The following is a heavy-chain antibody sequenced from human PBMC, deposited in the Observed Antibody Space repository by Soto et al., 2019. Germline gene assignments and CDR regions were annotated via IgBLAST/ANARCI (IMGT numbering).Heavy chain of an antibody. D-gene: IGHD6-19*01. CDR2: IIPIFGTA. J-gene: IGHJ4*02. V-gene: IGHV1-69*01. CDR1: GGTFRSYA. Sequence: QVQLVQSGAEVKKPGSSVKFSCKASGGTFRSYAISWVRQAPGQGLEGMGGIIPIFGTANYAQKFQGRVTITADESTSTAYMELSSLRSEDTAVYYCARLAVAGEEYFDYWGQGTLVTVSS. CDR3: ARLAVAGEEYFDY.